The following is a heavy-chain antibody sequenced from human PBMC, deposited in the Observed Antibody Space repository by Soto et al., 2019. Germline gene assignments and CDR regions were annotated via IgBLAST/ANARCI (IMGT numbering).Heavy chain of an antibody. V-gene: IGHV1-69*06. CDR1: GVTFNSFS. J-gene: IGHJ5*02. CDR3: TRRGRQSANWFDP. Sequence: SVKVSCKASGVTFNSFSIDWVRQAPGQGLEWMGGIIPMSGRPNYAQRFQGRVTFSADKSINTVYMELNSLTKEDTAVYYCTRRGRQSANWFDPWGQGTLVTVSS. CDR2: IIPMSGRP.